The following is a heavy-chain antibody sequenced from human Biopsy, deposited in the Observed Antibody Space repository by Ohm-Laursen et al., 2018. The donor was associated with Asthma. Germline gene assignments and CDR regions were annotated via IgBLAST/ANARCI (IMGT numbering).Heavy chain of an antibody. CDR3: ARAVDYSHYYGIDV. J-gene: IGHJ6*02. Sequence: SPVKVSCKTSGYTFNSAGITWVRQAPGQGLEWMGWISVYNGNTKVAQKLQDRVTMITDTSTSTAYMELRSLRSDDAAVYFCARAVDYSHYYGIDVWGQGTTVTVS. D-gene: IGHD3-10*01. CDR2: ISVYNGNT. CDR1: GYTFNSAG. V-gene: IGHV1-18*01.